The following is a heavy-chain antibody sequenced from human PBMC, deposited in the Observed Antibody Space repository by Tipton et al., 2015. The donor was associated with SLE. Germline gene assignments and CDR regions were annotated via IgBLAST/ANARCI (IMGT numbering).Heavy chain of an antibody. J-gene: IGHJ4*02. CDR2: ISSSGSTK. CDR1: GFTFSSYE. D-gene: IGHD2-15*01. CDR3: ASEGYCSGGSCLFDY. Sequence: SLRLSCAASGFTFSSYEMNWVRQAPGKGLEWVSYISSSGSTKYYADSVKGRFTISRDNSKNTLYLQMNSLRAEDTAVYYCASEGYCSGGSCLFDYWGQGTLVTVSS. V-gene: IGHV3-48*03.